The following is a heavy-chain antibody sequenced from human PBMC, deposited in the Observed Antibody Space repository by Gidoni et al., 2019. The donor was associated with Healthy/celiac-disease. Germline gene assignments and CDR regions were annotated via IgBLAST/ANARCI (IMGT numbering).Heavy chain of an antibody. Sequence: QLQLQESGPGLVKPSETLALPCTVSGGSISSSSYYWGWIRQHPEKGREWIVRRYYSGSTYYNPSLKSRVTISVDTSKNQFSLKLSSVTAADTAVYYCARRELLLFGEEWYFDLWGRGTLVTVSS. J-gene: IGHJ2*01. CDR3: ARRELLLFGEEWYFDL. D-gene: IGHD3-10*01. V-gene: IGHV4-39*01. CDR1: GGSISSSSYY. CDR2: RYYSGST.